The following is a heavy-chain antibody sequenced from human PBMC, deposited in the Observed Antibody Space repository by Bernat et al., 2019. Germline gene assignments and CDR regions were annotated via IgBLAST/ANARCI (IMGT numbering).Heavy chain of an antibody. CDR3: ASHDVAIPYNWFDP. V-gene: IGHV1-69*01. J-gene: IGHJ5*02. D-gene: IGHD2-21*01. CDR1: GGTFSSYA. CDR2: IIPIFGAP. Sequence: QVQLVQSGAEVKKPGSSVKVSCKASGGTFSSYAISWVRQAPGQGLEWMGGIIPIFGAPNYAQKFQGRVTITADESTSTAYMELSSLRSEDTAVYYCASHDVAIPYNWFDPWGQGTLVTVSS.